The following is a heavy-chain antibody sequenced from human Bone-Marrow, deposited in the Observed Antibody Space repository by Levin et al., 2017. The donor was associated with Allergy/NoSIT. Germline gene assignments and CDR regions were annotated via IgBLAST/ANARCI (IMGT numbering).Heavy chain of an antibody. CDR3: TTDMAYYDSSGPDY. Sequence: ETLSLTCAASGFTFNNAWMNWVRQAPGKGLEWVGRIKSETAGGTTVYPAPVKGRFTISRDDSKNIVYLQMNSLKSEDTAVYYCTTDMAYYDSSGPDYWGQGTLVTVTS. D-gene: IGHD3-22*01. V-gene: IGHV3-15*07. CDR1: GFTFNNAW. CDR2: IKSETAGGTT. J-gene: IGHJ4*02.